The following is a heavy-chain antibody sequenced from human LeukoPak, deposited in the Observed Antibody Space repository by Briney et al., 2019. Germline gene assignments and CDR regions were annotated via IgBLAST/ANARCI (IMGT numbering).Heavy chain of an antibody. CDR3: ARDGYSYGYYGMDV. V-gene: IGHV3-21*01. CDR2: ISSSSSYI. J-gene: IGHJ6*02. Sequence: PGGSLRLSCAASGFTFSSYSMNWVRQAPGKGLEWVSSISSSSSYIYYADSVKGLFTISRDNAKNSLYLQMNSLRAEDTAVYYCARDGYSYGYYGMDVWGQGTTVTVSS. CDR1: GFTFSSYS. D-gene: IGHD5-18*01.